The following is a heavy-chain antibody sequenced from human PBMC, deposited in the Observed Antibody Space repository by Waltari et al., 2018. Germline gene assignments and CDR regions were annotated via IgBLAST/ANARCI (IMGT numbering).Heavy chain of an antibody. CDR1: GFTVSSNY. Sequence: EMQLVESGGGLVKPGGSLRLSCAASGFTVSSNYMSWVRQAPVKGWEWVSVLYSTGDTHYAGSVKGRLTISRDDSKNTLYLQMNSLRAEDTAVYYCARGPRYCSSTSCSDYFDYWGQGTLVTVSS. V-gene: IGHV3-66*01. CDR2: LYSTGDT. D-gene: IGHD2-2*01. J-gene: IGHJ4*02. CDR3: ARGPRYCSSTSCSDYFDY.